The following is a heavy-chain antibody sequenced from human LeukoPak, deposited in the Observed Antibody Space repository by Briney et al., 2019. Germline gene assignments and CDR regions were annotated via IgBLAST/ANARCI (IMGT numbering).Heavy chain of an antibody. D-gene: IGHD5-12*01. J-gene: IGHJ4*02. CDR3: ARASYTGFDLHFDQ. CDR2: MSKNGKTI. Sequence: GGSLPLSCSASGFTFSGREMAWVRQAPGKGLEWVSYMSKNGKTILHADSVKGRFTISRDNAKNSLYLQMDSLRAEDTAFYYCARASYTGFDLHFDQWGQGTLVTVSS. CDR1: GFTFSGRE. V-gene: IGHV3-48*03.